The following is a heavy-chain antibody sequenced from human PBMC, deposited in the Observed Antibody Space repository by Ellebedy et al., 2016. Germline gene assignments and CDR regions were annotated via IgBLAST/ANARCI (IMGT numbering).Heavy chain of an antibody. CDR3: ARDRGNNHYYHSNTGWFDP. Sequence: GGSLRLSCAASGFTFDDYGMSWVRQAPGKGLEWVSGINWNGGSTGYADSVKGRFTISRDNAKNSLYLQMNSLRAEDTALYHCARDRGNNHYYHSNTGWFDPWGQGTLVTVSS. J-gene: IGHJ5*02. V-gene: IGHV3-20*01. D-gene: IGHD3-22*01. CDR1: GFTFDDYG. CDR2: INWNGGST.